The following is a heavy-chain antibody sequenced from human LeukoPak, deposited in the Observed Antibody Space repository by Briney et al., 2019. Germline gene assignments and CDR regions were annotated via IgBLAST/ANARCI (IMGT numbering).Heavy chain of an antibody. Sequence: ASVRLSCKASGYTFTGYYMNWVRQAPGQGLEWLGWINPNSGDTKYAQKFLGRVTMTSDTSINTGYMALSSLTSDDTAVYYCARKSTVRRTSEFDYWGQGSLVTVSS. CDR3: ARKSTVRRTSEFDY. V-gene: IGHV1-2*02. CDR1: GYTFTGYY. CDR2: INPNSGDT. D-gene: IGHD3-10*02. J-gene: IGHJ4*02.